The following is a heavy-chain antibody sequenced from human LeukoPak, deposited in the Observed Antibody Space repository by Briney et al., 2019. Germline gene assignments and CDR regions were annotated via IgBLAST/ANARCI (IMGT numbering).Heavy chain of an antibody. CDR1: GGSITNGSYY. V-gene: IGHV4-61*01. Sequence: SETLSLTCTVSGGSITNGSYYWGWIRQPPGKGLEWIGNIYYSGSTNYNPSLKSRVTISVDTSKNQFSLKLSSVTAADTAVYYCARGQGYSYGYEWFDPWGQGTLVTVSS. CDR3: ARGQGYSYGYEWFDP. CDR2: IYYSGST. D-gene: IGHD5-18*01. J-gene: IGHJ5*02.